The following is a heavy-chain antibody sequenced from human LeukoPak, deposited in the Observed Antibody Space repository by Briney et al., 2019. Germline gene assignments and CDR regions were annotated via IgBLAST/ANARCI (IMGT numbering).Heavy chain of an antibody. CDR1: GGSFSGYY. CDR2: INHSGAS. J-gene: IGHJ4*02. Sequence: SETLSLTCGVCGGSFSGYYWNWIRQPPGKGLEWIGEINHSGASKYHPSLKSRVTISVDTSKNQFSLKLSSVTAADSAVYYCARLDMSTIRIDFWGQGTVVTVSS. D-gene: IGHD1-1*01. CDR3: ARLDMSTIRIDF. V-gene: IGHV4-34*01.